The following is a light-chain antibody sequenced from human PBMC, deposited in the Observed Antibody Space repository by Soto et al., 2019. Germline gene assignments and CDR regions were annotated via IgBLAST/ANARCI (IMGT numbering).Light chain of an antibody. V-gene: IGKV1-39*01. CDR2: AAS. CDR3: QQSHGIPYT. J-gene: IGKJ2*01. Sequence: DIQMTQSPSSLSASVGDRVTLTCRASQSISSYLNWYQQKPGKAPNLLIYAASILQSGVPSRFTVSRSATDFTLTISSLQPEAFSTYYCQQSHGIPYTFGQGTKLEIK. CDR1: QSISSY.